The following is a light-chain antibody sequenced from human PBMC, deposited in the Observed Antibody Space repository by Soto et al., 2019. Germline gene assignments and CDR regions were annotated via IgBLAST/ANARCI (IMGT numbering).Light chain of an antibody. CDR1: QSVSSY. Sequence: VVPEVPATMSVSLGERDTLCCRASQSVSSYLAWYQQKPGQAPRLLIYDASNRATGIPVRFSGSGSGTDFTLTISSLEPEDFAVYYCQQRSNWPSTFGQGTRLEIK. V-gene: IGKV3-11*01. CDR3: QQRSNWPST. CDR2: DAS. J-gene: IGKJ5*01.